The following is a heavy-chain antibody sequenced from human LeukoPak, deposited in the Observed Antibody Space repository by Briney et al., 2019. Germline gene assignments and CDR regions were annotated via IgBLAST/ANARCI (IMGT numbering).Heavy chain of an antibody. CDR3: AKSNGYGLVDI. CDR1: GGSISSSNW. V-gene: IGHV4-4*02. Sequence: SETLSLTCAVSGGSISSSNWWSWVRQPPGKGLEWIGETYHSGSTNYNPSLKSRVTISLDTSRNQFSLKLTSVTAADTAVYYCAKSNGYGLVDIWGQGTMVTVSS. J-gene: IGHJ3*02. D-gene: IGHD3-10*01. CDR2: TYHSGST.